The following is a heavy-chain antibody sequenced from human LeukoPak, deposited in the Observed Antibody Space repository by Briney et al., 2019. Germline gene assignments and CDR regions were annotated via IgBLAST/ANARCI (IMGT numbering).Heavy chain of an antibody. J-gene: IGHJ4*02. CDR2: IYYSGST. D-gene: IGHD6-13*01. CDR3: ARDSTAAGSFDY. CDR1: GGSISSSSYY. V-gene: IGHV4-39*07. Sequence: SETLSLTCTVSGGSISSSSYYWGWIRQPPGKGLEWIGSIYYSGSTNYNPSLKSRVTISVDTSKNQFSLKLSSVTAADTAVYYCARDSTAAGSFDYWGQGTLVTVSS.